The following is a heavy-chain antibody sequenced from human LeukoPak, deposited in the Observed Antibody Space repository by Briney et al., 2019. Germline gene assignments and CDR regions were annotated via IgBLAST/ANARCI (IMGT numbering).Heavy chain of an antibody. D-gene: IGHD1-26*01. V-gene: IGHV1-8*03. CDR2: MNPNSGNT. J-gene: IGHJ4*02. CDR3: AREGWGARTFGHY. CDR1: GYTFSSYD. Sequence: ASVKVSCKASGYTFSSYDINWVRQATGQGLEWMGWMNPNSGNTGYAQKFQGRVTITRNTSISTAYMELSSLRSEDTAMYYCAREGWGARTFGHYWGQGTLVTVSS.